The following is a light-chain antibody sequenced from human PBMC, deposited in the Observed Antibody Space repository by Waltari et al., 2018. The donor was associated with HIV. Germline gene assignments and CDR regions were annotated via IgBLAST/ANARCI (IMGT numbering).Light chain of an antibody. CDR2: GKN. Sequence: SSELTQDHAVSVALGQTVSITCQGDSLRSYYASWYQPKPGQAPVLFIYGKNTRPSGIPDRFSGSSSGNTASLTITGAQAEDEADYYCNSRDSSGNHVVFGGGTKLTVL. J-gene: IGLJ2*01. CDR3: NSRDSSGNHVV. CDR1: SLRSYY. V-gene: IGLV3-19*01.